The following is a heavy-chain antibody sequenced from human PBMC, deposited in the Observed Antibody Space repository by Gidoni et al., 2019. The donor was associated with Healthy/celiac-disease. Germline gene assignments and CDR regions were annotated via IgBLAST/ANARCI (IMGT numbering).Heavy chain of an antibody. CDR1: GFTFSSYA. D-gene: IGHD1-26*01. J-gene: IGHJ4*02. CDR3: ARDSEEWELLSNFDY. CDR2: ISYDGSNK. V-gene: IGHV3-30-3*01. Sequence: QVQLVESGGGVVQPGRSLRLSCAASGFTFSSYAMHWVRQAPGKGLEWVAVISYDGSNKYYADSVKGRFTISRDNSKNTLYLQMNSLRAEDTAVYYCARDSEEWELLSNFDYWGQGTLVTVSS.